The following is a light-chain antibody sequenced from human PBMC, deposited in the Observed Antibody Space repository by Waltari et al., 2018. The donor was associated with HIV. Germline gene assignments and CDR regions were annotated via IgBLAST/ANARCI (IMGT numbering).Light chain of an antibody. CDR1: AGVVTRAHC. CDR2: GSN. CDR3: LLSYGGDLV. Sequence: QPVVTQDASLTVSPGGTVALTCAPSAGVVTRAHCPYWFQVRPGQAPKTLIFGSNNRYSWTPARFAGSFLGGKAALTLTGALPEDEADYYCLLSYGGDLVFGGGTKLTVL. J-gene: IGLJ2*01. V-gene: IGLV7-46*01.